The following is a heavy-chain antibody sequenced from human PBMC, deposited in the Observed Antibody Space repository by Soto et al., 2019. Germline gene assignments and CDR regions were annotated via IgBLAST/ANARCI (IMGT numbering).Heavy chain of an antibody. V-gene: IGHV3-23*01. Sequence: GGSLRLSCAASGFTFSSYAMSWVRQAPGKGLEWVSAISGSGGSTYYADSVKGRFTISRDNSKNTLYLQMNSLRAEDTAVYYCAKDFPRITGTILQGYYYMDVWGKGTTVTVSS. J-gene: IGHJ6*03. CDR1: GFTFSSYA. D-gene: IGHD1-20*01. CDR2: ISGSGGST. CDR3: AKDFPRITGTILQGYYYMDV.